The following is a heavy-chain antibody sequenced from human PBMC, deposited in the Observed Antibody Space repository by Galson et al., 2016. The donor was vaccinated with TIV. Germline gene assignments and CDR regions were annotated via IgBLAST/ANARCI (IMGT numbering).Heavy chain of an antibody. D-gene: IGHD6-19*01. J-gene: IGHJ3*02. CDR1: GDSISSSIYF. CDR3: ARASSSGWDNGDDAFDK. V-gene: IGHV4-61*02. CDR2: IYPSGTT. Sequence: TLSLTCSVSGDSISSSIYFWSWIRQPAGKGLEWIGRIYPSGTTNYNPSLKSRVAISVDTSRNQFSLKLSSVTAADTAVYYCARASSSGWDNGDDAFDKWGQGTMVTVSS.